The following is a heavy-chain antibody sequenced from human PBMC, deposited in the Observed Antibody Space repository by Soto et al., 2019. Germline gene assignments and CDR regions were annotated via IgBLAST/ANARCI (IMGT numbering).Heavy chain of an antibody. CDR1: GFTFSGYA. CDR2: INGGADRT. Sequence: GSLRLSCAASGFTFSGYAMSWVRQAPGKGLEWASTINGGADRTYYAESVKGRFTISRDNFKNALDLQMDSLRAEDTAIYYCARLQAIYGVLKNGIRFDPWGQGNLVTVSS. J-gene: IGHJ5*02. CDR3: ARLQAIYGVLKNGIRFDP. D-gene: IGHD3-3*01. V-gene: IGHV3-23*01.